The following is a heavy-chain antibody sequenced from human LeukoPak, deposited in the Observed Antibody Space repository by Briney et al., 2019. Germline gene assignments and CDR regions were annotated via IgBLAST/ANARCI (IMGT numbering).Heavy chain of an antibody. J-gene: IGHJ6*02. D-gene: IGHD2-2*01. CDR2: ISYDGSNK. CDR1: GFTFGSYA. V-gene: IGHV3-30-3*01. CDR3: ARQGYCSSTSCYYYYGMDV. Sequence: GGSLRLSCAASGFTFGSYAMHWVRQAPGKGLEWVAVISYDGSNKYYADSVKGRFTISRDNSKNTLYLQMNSLRAEDTAVYYCARQGYCSSTSCYYYYGMDVWGQGTTVTVSS.